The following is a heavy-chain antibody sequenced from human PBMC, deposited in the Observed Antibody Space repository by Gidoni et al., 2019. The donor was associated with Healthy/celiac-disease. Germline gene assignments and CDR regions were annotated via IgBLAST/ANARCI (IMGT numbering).Heavy chain of an antibody. D-gene: IGHD4-17*01. CDR3: ARGAYGDFFDY. CDR2: IYNSGST. Sequence: QVQLQESGPGLVKPSETLSSTCTVSVGSVSSGSYYWSWIRQPPGKGLEWIGYIYNSGSTNYNPSLKSRVTISVDTSKNQFSLKLSSVTAADTAVYYCARGAYGDFFDYWGQGTLVTVSS. J-gene: IGHJ4*02. V-gene: IGHV4-61*01. CDR1: VGSVSSGSYY.